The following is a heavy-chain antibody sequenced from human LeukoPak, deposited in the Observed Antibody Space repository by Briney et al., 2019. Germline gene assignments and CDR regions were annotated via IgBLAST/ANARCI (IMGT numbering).Heavy chain of an antibody. CDR3: ARDGPIDTAMVTGAYYYYYGMDV. V-gene: IGHV3-33*08. CDR1: GFTFSSYA. D-gene: IGHD5-18*01. Sequence: GGSLRLSCAASGFTFSSYAMSWVRQAPGKGLEWVAVIWYDGSNKYYADSVKGRFTISRDNSKNTLYLQMNSLRAEDTAVYYRARDGPIDTAMVTGAYYYYYGMDVWGQGTTVTVSS. J-gene: IGHJ6*02. CDR2: IWYDGSNK.